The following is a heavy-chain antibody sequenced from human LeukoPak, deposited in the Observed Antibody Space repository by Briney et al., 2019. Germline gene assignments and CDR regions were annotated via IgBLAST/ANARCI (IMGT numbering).Heavy chain of an antibody. Sequence: SETLSLTCTVSGDSISGNYWWSWVRQSPGKGLEWIGEIHHSGSSNYNPSLKSRVTISIDTSKNQFSLKVSSVTAADTAVYYCARECDYLYPGFDYWGQGTLVTVSS. J-gene: IGHJ4*02. CDR2: IHHSGSS. V-gene: IGHV4-4*02. CDR1: GDSISGNYW. D-gene: IGHD4-17*01. CDR3: ARECDYLYPGFDY.